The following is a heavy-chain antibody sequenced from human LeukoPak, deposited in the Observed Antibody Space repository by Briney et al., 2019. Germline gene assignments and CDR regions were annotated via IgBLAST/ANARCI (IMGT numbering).Heavy chain of an antibody. V-gene: IGHV4-39*07. CDR2: IYYSGST. CDR1: GGSISSSSYY. CDR3: ARGETMITFGGVIVNGAFDI. D-gene: IGHD3-16*02. J-gene: IGHJ3*02. Sequence: SETLSLTCTVSGGSISSSSYYWGWIRQPPGKGLEWIGSIYYSGSTYYNPSLKSRVTISVDTSKNQFSLKLSSVTAADTAVYYCARGETMITFGGVIVNGAFDIWGQGTMVTVSS.